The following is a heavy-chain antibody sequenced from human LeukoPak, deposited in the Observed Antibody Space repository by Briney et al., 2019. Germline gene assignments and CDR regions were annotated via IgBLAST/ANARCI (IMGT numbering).Heavy chain of an antibody. V-gene: IGHV4-59*01. J-gene: IGHJ5*02. CDR2: ISDSGST. D-gene: IGHD3-10*01. Sequence: PSEPLSLTCTVSGGSISSYYWSWIRQPAGEGLDWIGYISDSGSTNYNSSLKSRVTISGDTSKNQLSLKLSSVTAADTAVYYCARGANWFDPWGQGTLVTVSS. CDR3: ARGANWFDP. CDR1: GGSISSYY.